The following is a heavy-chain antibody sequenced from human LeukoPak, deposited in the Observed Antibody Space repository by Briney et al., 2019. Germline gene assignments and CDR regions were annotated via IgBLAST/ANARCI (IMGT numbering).Heavy chain of an antibody. CDR2: IRYGGSDK. CDR3: AKAPYCSGGSCYPRGLGYFDY. CDR1: GFTFSSYG. J-gene: IGHJ4*02. V-gene: IGHV3-30*02. Sequence: GGSLRLSCAASGFTFSSYGMHWVRQAPGKGLEWVAFIRYGGSDKLYADSVKGRFTISRDNSKNTLYLQMNSLRAEDTAVYYCAKAPYCSGGSCYPRGLGYFDYWGQGTLVTVSS. D-gene: IGHD2-15*01.